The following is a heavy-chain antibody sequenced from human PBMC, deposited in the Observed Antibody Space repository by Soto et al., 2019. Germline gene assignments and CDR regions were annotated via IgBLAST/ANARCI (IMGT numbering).Heavy chain of an antibody. V-gene: IGHV4-31*03. CDR3: ARRWGVAFDY. CDR2: IFYSGST. CDR1: GVSISTDGYY. J-gene: IGHJ4*02. D-gene: IGHD2-8*01. Sequence: PSETLSLTCSVSGVSISTDGYYWSWIRQHPGKGLEWIGYIFYSGSTYNNPSLKSRITMSVDTSKNHFSLKLRSVTAADTAVYYCARRWGVAFDYWGQGTLVTVSS.